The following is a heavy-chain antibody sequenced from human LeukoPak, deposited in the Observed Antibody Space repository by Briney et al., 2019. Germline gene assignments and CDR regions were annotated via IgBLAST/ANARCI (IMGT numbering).Heavy chain of an antibody. V-gene: IGHV4-38-2*02. CDR3: ARDTYDSSGYYLTPYYFDY. Sequence: SETLSLTCTVSGYSISSGYYWGWIRQPPGKGLEWIGSIYHSGSTYYNPSLKSRVTISGDTSKNQFSLKLSCVTAADTAVYYCARDTYDSSGYYLTPYYFDYWGQGTLVTVSS. D-gene: IGHD3-22*01. CDR1: GYSISSGYY. J-gene: IGHJ4*02. CDR2: IYHSGST.